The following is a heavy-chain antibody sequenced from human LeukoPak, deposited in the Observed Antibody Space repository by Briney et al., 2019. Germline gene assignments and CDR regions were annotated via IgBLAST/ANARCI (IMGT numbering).Heavy chain of an antibody. D-gene: IGHD3-22*01. Sequence: GGSLRLSCAASGFTFSSYAMSWVRQAPGKGLEWVSAIGGSGGSTYYADSVKGRFTISRDNSKNTLYLQMNSLRAEDTAVYYCAKDTVYYDSSGYYPDGAFDIWGQGTMVTVSS. J-gene: IGHJ3*02. V-gene: IGHV3-23*01. CDR1: GFTFSSYA. CDR3: AKDTVYYDSSGYYPDGAFDI. CDR2: IGGSGGST.